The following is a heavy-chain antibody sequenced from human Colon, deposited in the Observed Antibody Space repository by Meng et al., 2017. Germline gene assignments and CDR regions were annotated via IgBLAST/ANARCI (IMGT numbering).Heavy chain of an antibody. D-gene: IGHD3-16*01. CDR1: GFNFRDVW. CDR2: IKSKSNGETA. V-gene: IGHV3-15*01. Sequence: GESLKISCTASGFNFRDVWMSWVRQAPGKGLEWVGHIKSKSNGETADYGAPVTGRFTISRDDSENTLYLQMNSLTTEDTAVYYCTTGGVWIGRSRLDPWGQGTLVTVSS. J-gene: IGHJ5*02. CDR3: TTGGVWIGRSRLDP.